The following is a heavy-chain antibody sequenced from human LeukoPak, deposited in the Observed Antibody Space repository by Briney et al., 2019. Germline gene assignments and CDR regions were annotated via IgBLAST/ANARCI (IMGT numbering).Heavy chain of an antibody. D-gene: IGHD6-19*01. J-gene: IGHJ4*02. V-gene: IGHV3-7*03. Sequence: GGSLRLSCAASGFTFRNYWMSWVRQAPGTGLEWVANIKQDGSDRDYVASVRGRFTISRDNAESSLYLQMNSLRAEDTAVYYCVRNLAVAGTCFDSWGQGTLVTVSS. CDR1: GFTFRNYW. CDR3: VRNLAVAGTCFDS. CDR2: IKQDGSDR.